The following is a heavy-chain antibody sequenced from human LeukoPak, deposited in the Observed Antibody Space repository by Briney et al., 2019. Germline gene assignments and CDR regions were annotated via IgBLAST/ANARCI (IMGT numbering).Heavy chain of an antibody. CDR3: AKPGGSRRVPDAFDI. V-gene: IGHV4-30-2*03. CDR1: GDSISSGDYY. J-gene: IGHJ3*02. D-gene: IGHD1-26*01. CDR2: IYYSGST. Sequence: PSQTLSLTCTVSGDSISSGDYYWSWIRQPAGKGLEWIGSIYYSGSTYYNPSLKSRVTISVDTSKNQFSLKLSSVTAADTAVYYCAKPGGSRRVPDAFDIWGQGTMVTVSS.